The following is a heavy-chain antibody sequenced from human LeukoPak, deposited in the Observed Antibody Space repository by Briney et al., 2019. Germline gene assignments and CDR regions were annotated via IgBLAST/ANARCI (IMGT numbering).Heavy chain of an antibody. CDR3: ANFIAAAGNFDY. D-gene: IGHD6-13*01. V-gene: IGHV3-30*02. J-gene: IGHJ4*02. Sequence: GGSLRLSCAASGFTFSSYGMHWVRQAPGKGLEWVAFIRYDGSNKYYADSVKGRFTISGDNSKNTLYLQMNSLRAEDTAVYYCANFIAAAGNFDYWGQGTLVTVSS. CDR1: GFTFSSYG. CDR2: IRYDGSNK.